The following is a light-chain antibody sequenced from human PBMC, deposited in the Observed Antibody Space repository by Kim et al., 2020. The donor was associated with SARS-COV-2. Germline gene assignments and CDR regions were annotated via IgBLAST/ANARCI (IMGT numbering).Light chain of an antibody. CDR1: QDISNY. Sequence: DIQMTKSPFSLSASVGDRVTITCQASQDISNYLNWYQQKPGKAPKLLIYDASNLETGVPSRFSGSGSGTDFTFTISSLQPEDIATYYCQQYDNLPITFGPGTKVDIK. J-gene: IGKJ3*01. V-gene: IGKV1-33*01. CDR3: QQYDNLPIT. CDR2: DAS.